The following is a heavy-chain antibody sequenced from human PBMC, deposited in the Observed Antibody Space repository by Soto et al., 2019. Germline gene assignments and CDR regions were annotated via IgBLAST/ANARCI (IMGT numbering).Heavy chain of an antibody. V-gene: IGHV1-69*02. J-gene: IGHJ4*02. CDR3: ARGVDDYGDHY. Sequence: QVQLVQSGAEVKKPGSSVKVSCKASGGTFSSYTISWVRQAPGQGLEWMGRIIPILGIANYAQKFQGRVTXTXXKSTSTAYMELSSLRSEDTAVYYCARGVDDYGDHYWGQGTLVTVSS. CDR2: IIPILGIA. CDR1: GGTFSSYT. D-gene: IGHD4-17*01.